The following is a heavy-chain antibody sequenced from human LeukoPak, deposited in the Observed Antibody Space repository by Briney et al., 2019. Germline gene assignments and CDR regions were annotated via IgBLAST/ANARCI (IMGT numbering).Heavy chain of an antibody. D-gene: IGHD4-17*01. J-gene: IGHJ4*02. CDR1: GGSISSGGYY. CDR2: IYYSGST. CDR3: ARVAYGDLLWYFDY. Sequence: HPSETLSLTCTVSGGSISSGGYYWSWIRQHPGKGLEWIGYIYYSGSTYYNPSLKSRVTISVDTSKNQFSLKLSSETAADTAVYYCARVAYGDLLWYFDYWGQGTLVTVSS. V-gene: IGHV4-31*03.